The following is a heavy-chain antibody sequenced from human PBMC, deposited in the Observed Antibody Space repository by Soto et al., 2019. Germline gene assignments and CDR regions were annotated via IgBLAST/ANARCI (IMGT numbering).Heavy chain of an antibody. CDR1: GGSISSGDYY. D-gene: IGHD1-7*01. V-gene: IGHV4-30-4*01. CDR3: ARELELPRFRWFHP. J-gene: IGHJ5*02. CDR2: IYYSGST. Sequence: PSETLSLTCTVSGGSISSGDYYWSWIRQPPGKGLEWIGYIYYSGSTYYNPSLKSRVTISVDTSKNQFSLKLSSVTAADTAVYYCARELELPRFRWFHPWGQGTLATVSS.